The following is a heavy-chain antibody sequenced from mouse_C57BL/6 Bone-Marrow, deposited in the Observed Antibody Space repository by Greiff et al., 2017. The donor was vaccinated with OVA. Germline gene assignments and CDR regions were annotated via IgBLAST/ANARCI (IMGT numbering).Heavy chain of an antibody. J-gene: IGHJ1*03. Sequence: VQLQESGAELMKPGASVKLSCKATGYTFTGYWIEWVKQRPGHGLEWIGEILPGSGSTNYNAKFKGKATFTADTSSNTAYMQLSSLTTEDSAIYYCARPDGLYWYFDVWGTGTTVTVSS. D-gene: IGHD2-3*01. CDR1: GYTFTGYW. CDR3: ARPDGLYWYFDV. V-gene: IGHV1-9*01. CDR2: ILPGSGST.